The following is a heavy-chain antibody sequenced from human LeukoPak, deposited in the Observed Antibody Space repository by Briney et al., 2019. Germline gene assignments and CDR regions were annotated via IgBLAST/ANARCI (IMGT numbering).Heavy chain of an antibody. Sequence: GASVTVTFKVSGYTLTDLCMHMSRLAPGKGKEWMGGFDPEDGETVYKPKFEGRGTKTEDTTTDTVYIDLSSLRSEETAAYYYATWSSGYCPPDFDYCGQGTLVTASS. D-gene: IGHD3-22*01. CDR2: FDPEDGET. J-gene: IGHJ4*02. CDR1: GYTLTDLC. V-gene: IGHV1-24*01. CDR3: ATWSSGYCPPDFDY.